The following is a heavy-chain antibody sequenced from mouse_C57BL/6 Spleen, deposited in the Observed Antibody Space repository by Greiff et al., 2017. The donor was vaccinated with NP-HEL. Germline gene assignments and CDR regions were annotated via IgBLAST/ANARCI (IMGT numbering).Heavy chain of an antibody. CDR3: ARSGSSGHYFDY. CDR1: GYTFTDYN. D-gene: IGHD3-2*02. V-gene: IGHV1-22*01. CDR2: INPNNGGT. J-gene: IGHJ2*01. Sequence: EVKLVESGPELVKPGASVKMSCKASGYTFTDYNMHWVKQSHGKSLEWIGYINPNNGGTSYNQKFKGKATLTVNKSSSTAYMELRSLTSEDSAVYYCARSGSSGHYFDYWGQGTTLTVSS.